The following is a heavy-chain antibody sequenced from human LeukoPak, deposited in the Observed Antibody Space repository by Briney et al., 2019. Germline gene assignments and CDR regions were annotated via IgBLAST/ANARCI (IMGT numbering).Heavy chain of an antibody. CDR3: ARPVVNSGSYDY. CDR2: IIPIFGTA. Sequence: GASVKVSCKASGGTFSSYPISWVRQAPGQGLEWMGGIIPIFGTANYAQKFQGRVTITADESTSTAYMELSSLRSEETAVYYCARPVVNSGSYDYWGQGTLVTVSS. CDR1: GGTFSSYP. V-gene: IGHV1-69*13. D-gene: IGHD1-26*01. J-gene: IGHJ4*02.